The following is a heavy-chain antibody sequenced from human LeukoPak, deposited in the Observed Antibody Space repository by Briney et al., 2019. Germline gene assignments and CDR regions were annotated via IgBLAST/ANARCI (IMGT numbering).Heavy chain of an antibody. CDR2: IIPIFGTA. V-gene: IGHV1-69*13. CDR3: ARGKHYDFWSGALGY. Sequence: ASVKVSCKASGGTFSSYAISWVRQAPGQGLEWMGGIIPIFGTANYAQKFQGRVTITADESTSTAYMELSSLRSEDTAVYYCARGKHYDFWSGALGYWGQGTLVTVSS. CDR1: GGTFSSYA. J-gene: IGHJ4*02. D-gene: IGHD3-3*01.